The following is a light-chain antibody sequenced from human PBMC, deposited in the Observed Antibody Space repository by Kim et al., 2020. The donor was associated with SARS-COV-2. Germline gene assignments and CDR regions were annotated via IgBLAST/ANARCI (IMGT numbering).Light chain of an antibody. CDR2: KTS. CDR1: QSFSSW. Sequence: DIQMTQSPSTLSASVGDRVTITCRASQSFSSWLAWYQQKPGKVPKLLIYKTSILESGVPSRFSGSGSGTEFTLTISSLQPDDFATYYSQQYNNFTISFGQGKRLEI. CDR3: QQYNNFTIS. V-gene: IGKV1-5*03. J-gene: IGKJ5*01.